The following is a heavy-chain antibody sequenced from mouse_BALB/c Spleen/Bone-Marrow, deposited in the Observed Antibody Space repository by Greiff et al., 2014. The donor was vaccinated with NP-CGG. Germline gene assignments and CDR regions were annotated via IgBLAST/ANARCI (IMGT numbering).Heavy chain of an antibody. CDR3: ARSYRFWYFDV. Sequence: QVQLQQSGSVLVRPGASVKLSCKASGYTFTSSWMHWAKQRPGQGLEWIGDIHPNSGNTNYNEKFRGKATLTVDTSSNTAYVDLSSLTSDDSSVYYCARSYRFWYFDVWGAGTTVTVSS. CDR1: GYTFTSSW. J-gene: IGHJ1*01. CDR2: IHPNSGNT. D-gene: IGHD2-14*01. V-gene: IGHV1S130*01.